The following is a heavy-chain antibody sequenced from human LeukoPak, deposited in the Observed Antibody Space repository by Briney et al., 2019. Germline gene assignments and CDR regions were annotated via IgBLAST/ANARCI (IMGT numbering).Heavy chain of an antibody. CDR3: ARGPYSYDSSGAFDI. V-gene: IGHV4-59*08. CDR1: GGSISSYY. J-gene: IGHJ3*02. D-gene: IGHD3-22*01. Sequence: PSETLSLTCTVSGGSISSYYWSWIRQPPGKGLEWIGYIFYSGSTNYNPSLKSRVTISVDTSKNQFSLKLSSVTAADTAVYFCARGPYSYDSSGAFDIWGQGTMVTVSS. CDR2: IFYSGST.